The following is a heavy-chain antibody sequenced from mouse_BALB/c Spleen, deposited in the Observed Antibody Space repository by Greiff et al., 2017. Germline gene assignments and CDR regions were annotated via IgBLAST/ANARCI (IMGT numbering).Heavy chain of an antibody. Sequence: QVPLQQSGAELVRPGTSVKVSCKASGYAFTNYLIEWVKQRPGQGLEWIGVINPGSGGTNYNEKFKGKATLTADKSSSTAYMQLSSLTSDDSAVYFCARYGLRYFDVWGAGTTVTVSS. CDR3: ARYGLRYFDV. V-gene: IGHV1-54*03. D-gene: IGHD1-1*02. J-gene: IGHJ1*01. CDR1: GYAFTNYL. CDR2: INPGSGGT.